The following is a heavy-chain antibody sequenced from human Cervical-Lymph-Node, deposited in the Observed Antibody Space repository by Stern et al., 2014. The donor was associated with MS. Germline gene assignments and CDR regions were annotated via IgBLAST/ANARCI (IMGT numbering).Heavy chain of an antibody. CDR2: IIPIFGTG. D-gene: IGHD2-15*01. V-gene: IGHV1-69*01. J-gene: IGHJ6*02. Sequence: VQLEESGAEVKKPGSSVKVSCKASGGTFLNYAISWVRQAPGKGLEWLGGIIPIFGTGNYAQNFQGRVTVTADGSKSTAYMELSGLRSEDTAVYYGARAGGGSAQDLLSGYYHSMDVWGQGTTVTVSS. CDR3: ARAGGGSAQDLLSGYYHSMDV. CDR1: GGTFLNYA.